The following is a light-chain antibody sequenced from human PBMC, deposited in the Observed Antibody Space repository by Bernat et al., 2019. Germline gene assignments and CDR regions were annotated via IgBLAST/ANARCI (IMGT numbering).Light chain of an antibody. CDR2: QDS. Sequence: SYELTQPPSVSVSPGQTAKIACSGDKLGDKYASWYQQRPGQSPVLIIYQDSKRPSGIPERFSGSKSGNTATLTISGTQSMDEADYYCQAWDRNTGFGTGTKVTVL. CDR3: QAWDRNTG. CDR1: KLGDKY. V-gene: IGLV3-1*01. J-gene: IGLJ1*01.